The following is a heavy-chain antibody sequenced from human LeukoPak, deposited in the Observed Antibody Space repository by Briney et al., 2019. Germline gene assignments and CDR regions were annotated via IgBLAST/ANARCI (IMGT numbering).Heavy chain of an antibody. V-gene: IGHV5-51*01. Sequence: GESLKISCKGSGYSFTSYWIGWVRQMPGKGLEWMGIIYPGDSDTRYSPSFQGQVTISADKSISTAYLQWSSLKASDTAMYYCARLFLGITGTKGHAFDIWGQGTMVTVSS. J-gene: IGHJ3*02. CDR1: GYSFTSYW. CDR2: IYPGDSDT. CDR3: ARLFLGITGTKGHAFDI. D-gene: IGHD1-7*01.